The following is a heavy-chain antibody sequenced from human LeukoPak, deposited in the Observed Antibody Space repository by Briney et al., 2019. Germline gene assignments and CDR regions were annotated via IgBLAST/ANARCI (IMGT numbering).Heavy chain of an antibody. CDR2: ISGGRDTT. Sequence: GGSLRLSCAASGFAFSSYEMNWVRQAPGKGPEWISYISGGRDTTYYADSVKGRFTSSRDNARKSLFLQMNNVTAEDTAVYYCCRQDWAYWGQGTLVTVSS. CDR3: CRQDWAY. CDR1: GFAFSSYE. J-gene: IGHJ4*02. D-gene: IGHD2-21*01. V-gene: IGHV3-48*03.